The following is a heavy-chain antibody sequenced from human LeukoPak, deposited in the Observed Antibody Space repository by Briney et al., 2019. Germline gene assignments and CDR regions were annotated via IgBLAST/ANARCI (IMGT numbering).Heavy chain of an antibody. V-gene: IGHV1-2*02. J-gene: IGHJ5*02. CDR3: ARDRPSPYSSSSGSWFDP. CDR2: INPNSGGT. D-gene: IGHD6-6*01. CDR1: GYTFTGYY. Sequence: GASVKVSCKASGYTFTGYYMHWVRQAPGQGFEWMGWINPNSGGTNYAQKFQGRVTMTRDTSISTAYMELSRLRSDDTAVYYCARDRPSPYSSSSGSWFDPWGQGTLVTVSS.